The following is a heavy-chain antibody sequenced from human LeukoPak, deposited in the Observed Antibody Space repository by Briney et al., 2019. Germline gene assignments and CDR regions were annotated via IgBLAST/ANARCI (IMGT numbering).Heavy chain of an antibody. CDR1: GFIFSGYW. CDR2: IKQDGGDK. D-gene: IGHD3-9*01. Sequence: GGSLRLSCAASGFIFSGYWMSWVRQAPGKGLEWVANIKQDGGDKNYVDSVKGRFTISRDNVKKSLYLQMNSLRADDTAVYYCARDLPDILAGYSDDAFDIWGQGTMVTVSS. V-gene: IGHV3-7*03. J-gene: IGHJ3*02. CDR3: ARDLPDILAGYSDDAFDI.